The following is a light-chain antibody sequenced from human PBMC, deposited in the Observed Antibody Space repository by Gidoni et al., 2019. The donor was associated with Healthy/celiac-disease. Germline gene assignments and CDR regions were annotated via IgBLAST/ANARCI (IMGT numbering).Light chain of an antibody. Sequence: EIVLTQSPATLSLSPGERATLSCRASQSVSSYLAWYQQKPGQAPRLLIYDASNRATGIPARFSGSGSGTDFTLTISSLEPEDFAVYYCKQRRNWPPGGFTFGGGTKVEIK. CDR1: QSVSSY. CDR2: DAS. J-gene: IGKJ4*01. CDR3: KQRRNWPPGGFT. V-gene: IGKV3-11*01.